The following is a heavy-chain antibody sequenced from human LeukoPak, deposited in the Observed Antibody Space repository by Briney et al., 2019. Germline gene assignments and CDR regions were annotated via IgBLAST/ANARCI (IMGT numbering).Heavy chain of an antibody. CDR3: ASEAPGYCSSTSCYGGYFQH. D-gene: IGHD2-2*01. CDR1: GGSISSYC. Sequence: SETLSLTCTVSGGSISSYCWSWIRQPPGKGLEWIGYIYYSGSTNYNPSLKSRVTISVDTSKNQFSLKLSSVTAADTAVYYCASEAPGYCSSTSCYGGYFQHWGQGTLVTVSS. V-gene: IGHV4-59*01. CDR2: IYYSGST. J-gene: IGHJ1*01.